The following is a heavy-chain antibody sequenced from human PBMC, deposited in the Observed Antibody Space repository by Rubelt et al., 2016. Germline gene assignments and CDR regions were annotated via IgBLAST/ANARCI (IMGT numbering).Heavy chain of an antibody. CDR2: ISFDGSNK. CDR1: GFTFRSYG. CDR3: ARVADTSGYLDY. D-gene: IGHD3-22*01. J-gene: IGHJ4*02. Sequence: AASGFTFRSYGMNWVRQASGKGLEWVALISFDGSNKNYADSVKGRFTISRDNSKNTLDLQMNSLRAEDTALYYCARVADTSGYLDYWGQGTLVTVSS. V-gene: IGHV3-30*19.